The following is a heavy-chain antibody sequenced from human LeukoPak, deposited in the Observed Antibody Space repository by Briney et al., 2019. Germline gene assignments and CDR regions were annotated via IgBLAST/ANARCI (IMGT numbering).Heavy chain of an antibody. D-gene: IGHD4-23*01. CDR2: LYCGDSNT. CDR3: AASRLGGNPLDGFDI. CDR1: GYNFTYYW. J-gene: IGHJ3*02. V-gene: IGHV5-51*01. Sequence: GESLQIYCKDSGYNFTYYWIAWVGQLTGKGLEWMGKLYCGDSNTRSSPSFRGQVIISVDKSISTAYLQWSSLEASDTAMYYCAASRLGGNPLDGFDIWGQGTMVTVPS.